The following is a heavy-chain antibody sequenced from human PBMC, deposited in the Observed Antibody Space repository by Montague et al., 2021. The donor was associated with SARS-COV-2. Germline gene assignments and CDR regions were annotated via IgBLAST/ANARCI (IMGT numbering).Heavy chain of an antibody. CDR1: GGSISSSSYY. Sequence: SKTLSLTCTVSGGSISSSSYYWGWIRQPPGKGLEWIGSIYYSGSTYYNPPLKSRVTISVDTSKNQFSLKLSSVTAADTAVYYCARHGLAGITIFGVVTPRGGFDIWGQGTMVTVSS. CDR2: IYYSGST. V-gene: IGHV4-39*01. D-gene: IGHD3-3*01. J-gene: IGHJ3*02. CDR3: ARHGLAGITIFGVVTPRGGFDI.